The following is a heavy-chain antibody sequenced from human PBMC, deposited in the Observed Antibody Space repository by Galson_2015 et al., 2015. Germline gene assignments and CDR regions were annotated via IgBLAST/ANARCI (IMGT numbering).Heavy chain of an antibody. Sequence: SVKVSCKGSGYTFTNYAIHWVRQAPGQRLEWMGWINPGNGNTQYSQKFQGRVTITRDTSASTAYVELSSLRSEDTAVYYCARDRSSSSWYGAFDYWGQGTLVTVSS. J-gene: IGHJ4*02. CDR2: INPGNGNT. CDR3: ARDRSSSSWYGAFDY. CDR1: GYTFTNYA. D-gene: IGHD6-13*01. V-gene: IGHV1-3*01.